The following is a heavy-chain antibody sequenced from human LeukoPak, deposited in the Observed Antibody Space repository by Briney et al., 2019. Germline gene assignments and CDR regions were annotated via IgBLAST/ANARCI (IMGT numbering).Heavy chain of an antibody. V-gene: IGHV1-69*13. J-gene: IGHJ4*02. CDR1: GGTFSSYA. Sequence: SVKVSCKASGGTFSSYAISWVRQAPGQGLEWMGGIIPIFGTANYAQKFQGRVTITADESTSTAYMELSSLRSEDTVVYYCARDSSSRSSSFDYWGQGTLVTVSS. D-gene: IGHD6-6*01. CDR2: IIPIFGTA. CDR3: ARDSSSRSSSFDY.